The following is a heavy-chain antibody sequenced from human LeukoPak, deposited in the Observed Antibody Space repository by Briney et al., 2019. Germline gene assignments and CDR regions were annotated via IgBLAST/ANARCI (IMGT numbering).Heavy chain of an antibody. Sequence: GGSLRLSCAASGFTFSSYDMPWVRQAIGKGLEWVSAIGTPGDTFYPGSVKGRFTISRENAKSSLYLQMNSLRAGDTAVYYCARGGLRSFDIWGQGTMVTVSS. J-gene: IGHJ3*02. CDR2: IGTPGDT. CDR3: ARGGLRSFDI. D-gene: IGHD4-17*01. V-gene: IGHV3-13*01. CDR1: GFTFSSYD.